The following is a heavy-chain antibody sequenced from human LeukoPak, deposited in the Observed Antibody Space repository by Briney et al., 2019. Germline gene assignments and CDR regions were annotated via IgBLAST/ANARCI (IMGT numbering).Heavy chain of an antibody. Sequence: GGSLRLSCAASGFTFSSYAMHWVRQAPGKGLEWVAVISYDGSNKYYADSVKGRFTISRDNSKSTLYLQMNSLRAEDTAVYYCASEIIFGSFDYWGQGTLVTVSS. D-gene: IGHD3-3*01. CDR3: ASEIIFGSFDY. CDR2: ISYDGSNK. V-gene: IGHV3-30*04. J-gene: IGHJ4*02. CDR1: GFTFSSYA.